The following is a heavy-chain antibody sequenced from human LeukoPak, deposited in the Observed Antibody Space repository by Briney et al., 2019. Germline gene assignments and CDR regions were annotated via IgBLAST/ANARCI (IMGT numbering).Heavy chain of an antibody. CDR2: ISAYNGNT. CDR1: GYTFTSYG. Sequence: ASVKVSCKASGYTFTSYGISWVRQAPGQGLEWMGWISAYNGNTNYAQKPQGRVTMTTDTSTSTAYMELRSLRSDDTAVYYCARGDSGYDSWLWFDPWGQGTLVTVSS. V-gene: IGHV1-18*04. D-gene: IGHD5-12*01. J-gene: IGHJ5*02. CDR3: ARGDSGYDSWLWFDP.